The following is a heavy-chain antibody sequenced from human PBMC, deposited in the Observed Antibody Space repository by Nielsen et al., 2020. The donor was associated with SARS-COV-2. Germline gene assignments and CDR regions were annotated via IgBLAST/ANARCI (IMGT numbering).Heavy chain of an antibody. J-gene: IGHJ4*02. CDR2: ISSSSSYI. CDR3: ARGRRKSYGSGSYYNVGYFDY. D-gene: IGHD3-10*01. V-gene: IGHV3-21*01. Sequence: WIRQPPGKGLGWVSSISSSSSYIYYADSVKGRFTISRDNAKNSLYLQMNSLRAEDTAVYYCARGRRKSYGSGSYYNVGYFDYWGQGTLVTVSS.